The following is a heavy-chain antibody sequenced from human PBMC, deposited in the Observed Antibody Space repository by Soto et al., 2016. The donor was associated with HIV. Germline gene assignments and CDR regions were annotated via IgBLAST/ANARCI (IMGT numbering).Heavy chain of an antibody. Sequence: VQLQESGPGLVKPSQTLSLTCIVSGDSMRSVSYYWSWIRQPAGEGLEWIGRIYTSGSTTYSPSLKSRVTLSIDTSKNQFSLNLSSVTVADTAVYYCARMQRDAFDIWGQGTMVTVSS. CDR3: ARMQRDAFDI. CDR1: GDSMRSVSYY. J-gene: IGHJ3*02. CDR2: IYTSGST. V-gene: IGHV4-61*02.